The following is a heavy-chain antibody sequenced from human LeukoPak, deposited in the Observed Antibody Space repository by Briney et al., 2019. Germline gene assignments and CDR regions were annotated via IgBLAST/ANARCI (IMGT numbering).Heavy chain of an antibody. CDR2: ISGSGGSP. CDR1: GFTFSSYG. Sequence: GGSLRLSCAASGFTFSSYGMSWVRQAPGKGLEWVSAISGSGGSPYYADSVRGRFIMSRDNSKNTVYLQMNSLRAEDTAVYYCARRAGSYSHSYDYWGQGTLVTVCS. J-gene: IGHJ4*02. D-gene: IGHD2-15*01. CDR3: ARRAGSYSHSYDY. V-gene: IGHV3-23*01.